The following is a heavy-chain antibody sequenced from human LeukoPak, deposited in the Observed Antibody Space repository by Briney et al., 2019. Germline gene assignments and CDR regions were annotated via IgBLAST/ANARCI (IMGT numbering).Heavy chain of an antibody. CDR3: AKDQGGRYYDILAGYYPENFFDY. V-gene: IGHV3-23*01. J-gene: IGHJ4*02. D-gene: IGHD3-9*01. CDR2: ISGTGGSA. Sequence: PGGSLRLSCSASGFTFSNYAMIWVRQAPGKGLEWVSTISGTGGSAKYADSVKGRFTFSRDNSKDTLYLQMNGLRAEDTAVYYCAKDQGGRYYDILAGYYPENFFDYWGQGTLVTVSS. CDR1: GFTFSNYA.